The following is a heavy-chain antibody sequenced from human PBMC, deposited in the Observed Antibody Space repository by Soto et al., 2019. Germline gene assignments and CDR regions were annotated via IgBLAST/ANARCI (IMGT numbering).Heavy chain of an antibody. V-gene: IGHV3-30*18. J-gene: IGHJ4*02. Sequence: GGSLRLSCAASGFTFSSYGMHWVRQAPGKGLEWVAVISYDGSNKYYADSVKGRFTISRDNSKNTLYLQMNSLRAEDTAVYYCAKGLREGTPYYFDYWGQGTLVTVSS. CDR3: AKGLREGTPYYFDY. D-gene: IGHD1-1*01. CDR2: ISYDGSNK. CDR1: GFTFSSYG.